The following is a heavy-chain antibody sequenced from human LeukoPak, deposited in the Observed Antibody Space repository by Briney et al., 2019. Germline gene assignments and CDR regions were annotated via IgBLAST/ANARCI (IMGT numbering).Heavy chain of an antibody. CDR1: GFTFSSYG. CDR2: ISGSGGSI. D-gene: IGHD5-12*01. CDR3: AREGIIVATTVDAFDI. J-gene: IGHJ3*02. V-gene: IGHV3-23*01. Sequence: PGGSLRLSCAASGFTFSSYGMSWVRQAPGKGLEWVSAISGSGGSIYYADSVKGRFTISRDNAKNSLYLQMNSLRAEDTAVYYCAREGIIVATTVDAFDIWGQGTMVTVSS.